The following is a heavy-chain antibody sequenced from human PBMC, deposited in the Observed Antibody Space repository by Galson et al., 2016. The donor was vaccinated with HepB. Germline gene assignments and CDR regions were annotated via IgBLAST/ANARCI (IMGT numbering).Heavy chain of an antibody. V-gene: IGHV4-59*01. CDR3: ARGLGINYYDSSGYVY. CDR2: MYYNGGS. J-gene: IGHJ4*02. CDR1: GGSMSSYY. D-gene: IGHD3-22*01. Sequence: ETLSLTCTVSGGSMSSYYWTWIRQPPGKGLEWIGYMYYNGGSNYNPSLKSRVTISVDTSKNQFSLKLTSVTAADTAVYYCARGLGINYYDSSGYVYWGQGTLVTVSS.